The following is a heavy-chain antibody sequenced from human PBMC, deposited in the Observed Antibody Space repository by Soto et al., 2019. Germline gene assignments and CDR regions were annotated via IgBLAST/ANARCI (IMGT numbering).Heavy chain of an antibody. Sequence: PSETLSLTCPVSGGSISNYYWSWILQPAGKGLEWIRRIYTSGGTDYNPPIKSRVTISIDTSKNQFSLKLTSITAADPAVYYCATARREDIHYRYDIDSWGQGTLVTVSS. J-gene: IGHJ4*02. V-gene: IGHV4-4*07. D-gene: IGHD5-12*01. CDR2: IYTSGGT. CDR1: GGSISNYY. CDR3: ATARREDIHYRYDIDS.